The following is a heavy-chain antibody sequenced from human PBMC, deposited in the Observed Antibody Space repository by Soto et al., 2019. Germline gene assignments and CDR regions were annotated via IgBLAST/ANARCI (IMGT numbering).Heavy chain of an antibody. Sequence: QLLESGPGLVTPSETLSLTCTVSGGSISSSSYYWGWIRQPPGKGLEWIGSIYYSGSTYYNPSLKSRVTISVDTSKNQFSLKLSSVTAADTAVYYCARPANLGYCSGGSCLDYWGQGTLVTVSS. J-gene: IGHJ4*02. CDR2: IYYSGST. CDR3: ARPANLGYCSGGSCLDY. D-gene: IGHD2-15*01. V-gene: IGHV4-39*01. CDR1: GGSISSSSYY.